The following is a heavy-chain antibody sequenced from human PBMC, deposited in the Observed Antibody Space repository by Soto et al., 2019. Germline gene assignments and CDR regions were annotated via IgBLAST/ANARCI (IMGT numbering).Heavy chain of an antibody. Sequence: QVQLVQSGAEVKKPGASVKVSCKASGYTFTSYGISWVRQAPGQGREWMGWISAYNGNTNDAQKLQGRVTMTTDTATSNAYMELRSLRSDDTAVYYCARVPGHLYGDYVLDYWGQGTLVTVAS. J-gene: IGHJ4*02. V-gene: IGHV1-18*01. CDR1: GYTFTSYG. D-gene: IGHD4-17*01. CDR2: ISAYNGNT. CDR3: ARVPGHLYGDYVLDY.